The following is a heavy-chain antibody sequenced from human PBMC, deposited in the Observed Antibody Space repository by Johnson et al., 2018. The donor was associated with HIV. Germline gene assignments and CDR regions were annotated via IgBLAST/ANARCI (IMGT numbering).Heavy chain of an antibody. CDR1: GFSINNYG. J-gene: IGHJ3*02. Sequence: DVQVVESGGGVVQPGRSLRLSCVASGFSINNYGMHWVRQAPGKGLEWVSAISGSGGSTYYADSVKGRFTISRDTSKNTLYLQMNSLRAEDTAVYYCAWDYYDSSGAFDIWGQGTMVTVSS. D-gene: IGHD3-22*01. V-gene: IGHV3-23*04. CDR2: ISGSGGST. CDR3: AWDYYDSSGAFDI.